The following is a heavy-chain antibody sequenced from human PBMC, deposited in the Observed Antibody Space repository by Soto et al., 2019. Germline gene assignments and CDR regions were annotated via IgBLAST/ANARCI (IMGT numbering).Heavy chain of an antibody. J-gene: IGHJ1*01. CDR3: AKDVGYCGGDCYPTH. CDR1: GFTFSDHY. CDR2: IRKKANSYTT. D-gene: IGHD2-21*02. Sequence: EVQLVESGGGLVQPGGSLRLSCAASGFTFSDHYMDWVRQAPGKGLEWVGRIRKKANSYTTEYAASVKGRFTNSRDDSKNSLYLQMNSLKTEDTAVYYCAKDVGYCGGDCYPTHWGQGTLVTVSS. V-gene: IGHV3-72*01.